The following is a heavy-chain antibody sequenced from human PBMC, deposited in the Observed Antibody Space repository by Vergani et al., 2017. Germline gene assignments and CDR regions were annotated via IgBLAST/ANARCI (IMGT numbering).Heavy chain of an antibody. Sequence: QVQLEESGGGVVQPGRSLRLSCAGSGFTLSSHAMHWVRQAPGKGLEWVAFIWYDGSKEYYADSVKGRFTISRDNSKNTLYLQMNSLRAEDTAVYYCAKDRPVPAANFYCDYWGQGTLVTVSS. J-gene: IGHJ4*02. CDR1: GFTLSSHA. CDR3: AKDRPVPAANFYCDY. D-gene: IGHD2-2*01. V-gene: IGHV3-30*02. CDR2: IWYDGSKE.